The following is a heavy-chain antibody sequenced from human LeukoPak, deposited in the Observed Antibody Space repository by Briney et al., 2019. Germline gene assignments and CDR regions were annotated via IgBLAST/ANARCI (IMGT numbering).Heavy chain of an antibody. CDR2: ISGSGGST. V-gene: IGHV3-23*01. J-gene: IGHJ4*02. Sequence: PGGSLRLSCAASGFTLSSFAMNWVRQAPGKGLEWVSAISGSGGSTFYADSVKGRFTISRDNSENTLYLQMNSLRAEDTAVYYCVKRTVNYLFDFWGQGTLLTVSS. CDR1: GFTLSSFA. D-gene: IGHD1-7*01. CDR3: VKRTVNYLFDF.